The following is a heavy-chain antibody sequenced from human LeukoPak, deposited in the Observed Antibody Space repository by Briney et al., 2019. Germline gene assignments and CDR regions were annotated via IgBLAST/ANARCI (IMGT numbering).Heavy chain of an antibody. V-gene: IGHV3-13*04. CDR2: IGTAGDT. D-gene: IGHD5-18*01. CDR3: ARGGGTAMLSGAFDI. CDR1: GFTSSSYD. Sequence: GGSLRLSCAASGFTSSSYDMHWVRQATGKGLEWVSAIGTAGDTYYPGSVKGRFTISRENAKNSLYLQMNSLRAGDTAVYYCARGGGTAMLSGAFDIWGQGTMVTVSS. J-gene: IGHJ3*02.